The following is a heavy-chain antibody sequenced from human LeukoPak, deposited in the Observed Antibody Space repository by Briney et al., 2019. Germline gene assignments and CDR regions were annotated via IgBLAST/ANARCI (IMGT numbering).Heavy chain of an antibody. CDR3: ARTFGEQFPFDY. D-gene: IGHD3-10*01. CDR2: INSDGSST. V-gene: IGHV3-74*01. J-gene: IGHJ4*02. CDR1: GFTFSSYW. Sequence: GGSLRLSCAASGFTFSSYWKHWVRQAPGKGLVWVSRINSDGSSTSYADSVKGRFTISRDNAKNTLYLQMNSLRAEDTAVYYCARTFGEQFPFDYWGQGTLVTVSS.